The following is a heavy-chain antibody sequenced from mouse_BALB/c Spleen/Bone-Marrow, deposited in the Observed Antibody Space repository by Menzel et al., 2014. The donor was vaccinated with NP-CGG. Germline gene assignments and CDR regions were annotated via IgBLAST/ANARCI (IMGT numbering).Heavy chain of an antibody. V-gene: IGHV6-6*02. CDR1: GFTFSNYW. Sequence: EVMLVESGGGLVQPGGSMKLSCIASGFTFSNYWMNWVRQSPEKGLEWIAEIRLKSNNYATHYVESVKGRLTISRDDSKSSVYLQMNNLRTEDTGVYYCTRPFAYWGQGTLVTVSA. CDR2: IRLKSNNYAT. J-gene: IGHJ3*01. CDR3: TRPFAY.